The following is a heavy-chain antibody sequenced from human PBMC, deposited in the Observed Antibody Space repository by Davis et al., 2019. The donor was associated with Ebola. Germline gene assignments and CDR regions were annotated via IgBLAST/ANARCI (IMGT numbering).Heavy chain of an antibody. V-gene: IGHV3-23*01. D-gene: IGHD3-22*01. CDR2: ITGSGGSR. Sequence: GESLKISCAASGFTFSSYSMSWVRQAPGKGLEWVSSITGSGGSRYHADSVKGRFTISRDNSKNTLYLQMNSLRAEDTAVYYCARAYYYDSSGNPSEPHFDYWGQGTLVTVSS. J-gene: IGHJ4*02. CDR1: GFTFSSYS. CDR3: ARAYYYDSSGNPSEPHFDY.